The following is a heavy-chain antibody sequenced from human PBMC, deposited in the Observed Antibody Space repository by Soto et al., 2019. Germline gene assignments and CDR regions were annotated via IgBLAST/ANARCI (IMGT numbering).Heavy chain of an antibody. V-gene: IGHV4-39*07. Sequence: SETLSLTCTVSGGSISSSSYYWGWIRQPPGKGLEWIGSIYYSGGTYYNPSLKSRVTISVDTSKNQFSLKLSSVTAADTAVYYCARAPRGNYGYPSYFDYWGQGTLVTVSS. CDR1: GGSISSSSYY. D-gene: IGHD3-10*01. CDR2: IYYSGGT. CDR3: ARAPRGNYGYPSYFDY. J-gene: IGHJ4*02.